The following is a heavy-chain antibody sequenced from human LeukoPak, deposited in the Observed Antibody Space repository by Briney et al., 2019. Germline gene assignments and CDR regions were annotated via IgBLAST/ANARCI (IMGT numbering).Heavy chain of an antibody. D-gene: IGHD3-9*01. CDR1: GYSFTSYW. Sequence: GESLKISCKGSGYSFTSYWISWVRQMPGKGLGWMGRIDPSDSYTDYSPSFQGHVTISADKSISTAYLQWSSLKASDTAIYYCGRQTSLTAVDYWGQGTLVTVSS. CDR3: GRQTSLTAVDY. V-gene: IGHV5-10-1*01. CDR2: IDPSDSYT. J-gene: IGHJ4*02.